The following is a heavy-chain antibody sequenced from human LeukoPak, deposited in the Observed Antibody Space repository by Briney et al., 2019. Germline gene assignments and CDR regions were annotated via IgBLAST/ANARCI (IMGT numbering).Heavy chain of an antibody. D-gene: IGHD3-10*01. J-gene: IGHJ4*02. CDR1: GFTFSSYG. Sequence: GSLRLSCAASGFTFSSYGMHWVRQAPGKGLEWVAVICYDGSNKYYADSVKGRFTISRDNSKNTLYLQMNSLRAEDTAVYYCAKDSMGSGSYYSYPDYWGQGTLVTVSS. CDR2: ICYDGSNK. V-gene: IGHV3-33*06. CDR3: AKDSMGSGSYYSYPDY.